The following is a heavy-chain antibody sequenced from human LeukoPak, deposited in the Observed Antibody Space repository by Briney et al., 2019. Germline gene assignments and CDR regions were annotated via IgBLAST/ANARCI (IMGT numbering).Heavy chain of an antibody. CDR1: GYSFTSYW. V-gene: IGHV5-51*01. D-gene: IGHD6-13*01. Sequence: GASLKISCQGSGYSFTSYWIGWVRQLPGKGLEWMGIIYPGDSDTRYSPSFQGQVTISADKSISTAYLQWSSLKASDTAMYYCARSNRYSTQRSHYYYMDVWGKGTTVTVSS. J-gene: IGHJ6*03. CDR3: ARSNRYSTQRSHYYYMDV. CDR2: IYPGDSDT.